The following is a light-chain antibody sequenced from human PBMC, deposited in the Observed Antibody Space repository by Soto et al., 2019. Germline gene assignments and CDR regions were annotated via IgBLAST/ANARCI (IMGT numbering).Light chain of an antibody. J-gene: IGLJ3*02. V-gene: IGLV3-21*02. CDR3: QTWATGLRV. CDR2: DDS. Sequence: SYELTQPPSVSVAPGQTARITCGENSVGRFGVHWYYQKSGQAPVLLVYDDSDRPSGIPERFSGSKSGAERYLTISSLQSEDEADYYCQTWATGLRVFGGGTKLTVL. CDR1: SVGRFG.